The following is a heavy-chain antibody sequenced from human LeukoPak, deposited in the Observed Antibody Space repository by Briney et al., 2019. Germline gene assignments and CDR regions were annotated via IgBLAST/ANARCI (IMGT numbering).Heavy chain of an antibody. D-gene: IGHD3-3*01. Sequence: GASVKVSCKASGYTFTSYYMHWVRQAPGQGLEWMGRINPNSGGTNYAQKFQGRVTMTRDTSISTAYMELSRLRSDDTAVYYCARTAPITVFGVVEGLSDYWGQGTLVTVSS. J-gene: IGHJ4*02. CDR3: ARTAPITVFGVVEGLSDY. CDR2: INPNSGGT. CDR1: GYTFTSYY. V-gene: IGHV1-2*06.